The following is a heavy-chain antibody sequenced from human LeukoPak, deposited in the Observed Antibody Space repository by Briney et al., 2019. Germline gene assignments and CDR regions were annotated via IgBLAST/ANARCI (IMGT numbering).Heavy chain of an antibody. Sequence: PSETLSLTCTVSGGSISGYYWSWIRQPPGKGLEWIGYIYYSGSTNYNPSLKSRVTISVDTSKNQFSLKLSSVTAADTAVYYCARQGSGSHEDWGQGTLVTVSS. CDR2: IYYSGST. J-gene: IGHJ4*02. CDR1: GGSISGYY. CDR3: ARQGSGSHED. V-gene: IGHV4-59*08. D-gene: IGHD1-26*01.